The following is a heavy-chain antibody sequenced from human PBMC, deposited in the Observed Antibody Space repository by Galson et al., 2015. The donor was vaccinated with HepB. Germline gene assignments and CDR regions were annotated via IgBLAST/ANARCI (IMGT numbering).Heavy chain of an antibody. CDR1: GYTFTSYG. J-gene: IGHJ3*02. CDR2: ISAYNGNT. Sequence: SVKVSCKASGYTFTSYGISWVRQAPGQGLEWMGWISAYNGNTNYAQKLQGRVTMTTDTSTSTAYMELRSLRSDDTAMYYCARVGDSSGYSRGAFDIWGQGTMVTVSS. V-gene: IGHV1-18*01. CDR3: ARVGDSSGYSRGAFDI. D-gene: IGHD3-22*01.